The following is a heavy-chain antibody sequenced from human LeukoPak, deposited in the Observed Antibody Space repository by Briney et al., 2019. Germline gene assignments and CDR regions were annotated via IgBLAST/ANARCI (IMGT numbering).Heavy chain of an antibody. CDR3: AKDVKGVRFLEWLFDYNWFDP. CDR1: GFIFNDYA. V-gene: IGHV3-9*01. Sequence: GGSLRLSCAASGFIFNDYAMHWVRQAPGKGLEWVSGVSWNSGRIDYADSVKGRFTISRDNSKNTLYLQMNSLRAEDTAVYYCAKDVKGVRFLEWLFDYNWFDPWGQGTLVTVSS. CDR2: VSWNSGRI. D-gene: IGHD3-3*01. J-gene: IGHJ5*02.